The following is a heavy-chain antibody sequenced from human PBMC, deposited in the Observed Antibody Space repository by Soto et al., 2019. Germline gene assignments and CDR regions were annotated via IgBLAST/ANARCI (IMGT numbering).Heavy chain of an antibody. CDR3: ARGVATLPVFAFDI. V-gene: IGHV2-5*01. J-gene: IGHJ3*02. CDR1: GMPLSTSGVG. Sequence: SGPALVNPTQTLTLTCTLSGMPLSTSGVGLGWIRQTPGKALEWLALVYWNDDKHYSPSLKNRLTITKDTSKNQAVLTMTNMDPVGTATYYCARGVATLPVFAFDIWGQGTVVTVSS. CDR2: VYWNDDK. D-gene: IGHD6-6*01.